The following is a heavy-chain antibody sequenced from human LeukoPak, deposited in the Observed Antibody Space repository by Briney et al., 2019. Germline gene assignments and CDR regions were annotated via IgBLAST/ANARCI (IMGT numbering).Heavy chain of an antibody. J-gene: IGHJ4*02. CDR2: ISDSGSDE. D-gene: IGHD6-19*01. CDR3: APPPGVAVAGFSDC. CDR1: GFTFSAYY. V-gene: IGHV3-11*01. Sequence: MPGGSLKLSCAASGFTFSAYYMSWIRQAPGKGLEWISYISDSGSDEYYADSVKGRFTISRDNAKNSLSLQMNSLTADDTAVYYCAPPPGVAVAGFSDCWGQGTLVIVSS.